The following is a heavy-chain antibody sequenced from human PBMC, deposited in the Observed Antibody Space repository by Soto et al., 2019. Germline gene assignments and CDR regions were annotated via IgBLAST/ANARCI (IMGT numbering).Heavy chain of an antibody. J-gene: IGHJ6*02. Sequence: SETLSLTCTVSGGSISSYYWSWIRQPPGKGLEWIGYIYYSGSTNYNPSLKSRVTISVDTSKNQFSLKLSSVTAADTAVYYCARHMYVLRYFDWLFALDIWGQGTTVTVSS. CDR2: IYYSGST. V-gene: IGHV4-59*08. CDR1: GGSISSYY. D-gene: IGHD3-9*01. CDR3: ARHMYVLRYFDWLFALDI.